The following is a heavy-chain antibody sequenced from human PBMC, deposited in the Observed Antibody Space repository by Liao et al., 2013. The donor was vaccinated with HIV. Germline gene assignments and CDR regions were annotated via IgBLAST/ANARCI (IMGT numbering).Heavy chain of an antibody. J-gene: IGHJ4*02. CDR3: ARLGGYNYYYFDY. D-gene: IGHD5-24*01. CDR2: IYYSGST. Sequence: QVHLQQWGAGLLKPSETLSLTCAVYGGSISSSHYYWGWIRQPPGKGLEWIGSIYYSGSTYYNPSLKSRVTISVDTSKNQFSLKLSSVTAADTAVYYCARLGGYNYYYFDYWGQGTLVTVSS. V-gene: IGHV4-39*07. CDR1: GGSISSSHYY.